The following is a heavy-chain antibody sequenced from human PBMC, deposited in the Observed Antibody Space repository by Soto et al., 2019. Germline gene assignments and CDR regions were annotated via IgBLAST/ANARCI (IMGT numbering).Heavy chain of an antibody. J-gene: IGHJ4*02. Sequence: EVQLIQSGAEVQRPGASVKISCKVSGFSFTDYYLHWVQQAPGKGLEWMGLLDPGDGEIAYAEKFQGRVSIIADTSTDTLYLQLDGLTHDDTAIYYSATALSFGESALDYWGQGTRLTVSS. V-gene: IGHV1-69-2*01. D-gene: IGHD3-10*01. CDR3: ATALSFGESALDY. CDR2: LDPGDGEI. CDR1: GFSFTDYY.